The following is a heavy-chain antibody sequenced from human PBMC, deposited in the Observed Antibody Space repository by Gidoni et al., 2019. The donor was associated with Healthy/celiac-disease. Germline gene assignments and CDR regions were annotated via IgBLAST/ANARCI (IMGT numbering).Heavy chain of an antibody. CDR1: GGAFSSYT. J-gene: IGHJ6*02. Sequence: QVQLVQSGAEVQKPGSSVKVSCKASGGAFSSYTISWVRQAPGQGLEWMGRISPILGIANYAQKFQGRVTITADKSTSTAYMELSSLRSEDTAVYYCARDTAMVTGYGMDVWGQGTTVTVSS. CDR2: ISPILGIA. V-gene: IGHV1-69*02. D-gene: IGHD5-18*01. CDR3: ARDTAMVTGYGMDV.